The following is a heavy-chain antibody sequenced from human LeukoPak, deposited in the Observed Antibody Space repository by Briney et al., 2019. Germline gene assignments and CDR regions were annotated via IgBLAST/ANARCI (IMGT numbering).Heavy chain of an antibody. CDR1: GFSFSTYS. CDR3: ARDSSWYDY. Sequence: GGCPRLACAASGFSFSTYSMNCVRQPPRKWLGWVASISSRGDYIYYADSVKGRFTISRDNAKNSLYLKTNSVRAEDTAVYYCARDSSWYDYWGQGTLVTVSS. CDR2: ISSRGDYI. V-gene: IGHV3-21*01. J-gene: IGHJ4*02. D-gene: IGHD6-13*01.